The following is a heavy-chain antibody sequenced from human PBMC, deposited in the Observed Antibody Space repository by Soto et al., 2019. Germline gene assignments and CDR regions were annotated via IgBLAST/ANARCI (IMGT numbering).Heavy chain of an antibody. D-gene: IGHD3-10*01. CDR2: ISGSGGST. CDR3: AKDPGGYYGSGSYFDY. CDR1: GFTFSSYA. J-gene: IGHJ4*02. V-gene: IGHV3-23*01. Sequence: EVQLLESGGGLVQPGGSLRLSCAASGFTFSSYAMSWVRQAPGKGLEWVSAISGSGGSTYYADSVKGRFTISRDNSKNTLYLQMNSLRAEDTAVYYCAKDPGGYYGSGSYFDYWGQGTLVTVSS.